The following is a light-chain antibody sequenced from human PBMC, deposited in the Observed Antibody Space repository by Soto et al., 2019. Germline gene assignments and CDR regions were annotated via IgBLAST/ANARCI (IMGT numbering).Light chain of an antibody. CDR3: QQRSDWPPLT. V-gene: IGKV3-11*01. CDR2: DAS. J-gene: IGKJ1*01. CDR1: QSISTH. Sequence: EIVLTQSPATLSLSPGEGATLSCRASQSISTHLAWYQQRPGQAPRLLIYDASNRATGIPARFSGSGSGTDFTLTINSLDPEDFAVYYFQQRSDWPPLTFGQGTNVEIK.